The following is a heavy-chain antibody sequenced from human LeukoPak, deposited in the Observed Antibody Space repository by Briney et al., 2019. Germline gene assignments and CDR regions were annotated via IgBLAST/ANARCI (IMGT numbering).Heavy chain of an antibody. D-gene: IGHD1-14*01. J-gene: IGHJ3*02. V-gene: IGHV3-48*01. CDR1: GGTFSNFY. Sequence: GGSLRLSCAASGGTFSNFYMNWVRQAPGKGLEWVAYITDSGRSIYYADSVKGRFTISRDNAKNSLYLQMNSLRPEDTAVYYCARGRDHGFDIWGQGTMVTVSS. CDR2: ITDSGRSI. CDR3: ARGRDHGFDI.